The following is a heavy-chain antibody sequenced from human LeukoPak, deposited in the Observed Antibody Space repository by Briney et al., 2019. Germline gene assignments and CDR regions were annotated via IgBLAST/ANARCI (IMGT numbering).Heavy chain of an antibody. D-gene: IGHD6-13*01. V-gene: IGHV4-4*09. J-gene: IGHJ5*02. Sequence: PSETLSLTCTVSGGSISSYYWSWIRQPPGKGLEWIGYIYTSGSTNYNPSLKSRVTISVDTSKNQFSLKQSSVTAADTAVYYCARLSSSWFRRWFDPWGQGTLVTVSS. CDR3: ARLSSSWFRRWFDP. CDR2: IYTSGST. CDR1: GGSISSYY.